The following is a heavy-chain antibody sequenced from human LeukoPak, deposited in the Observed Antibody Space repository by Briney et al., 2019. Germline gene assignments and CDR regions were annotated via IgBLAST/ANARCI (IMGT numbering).Heavy chain of an antibody. D-gene: IGHD6-13*01. CDR2: IYPGDSDT. Sequence: GGALKIFCKGSGYSFTSYWIGWVGPMPGEGLEGVGIIYPGDSDTRYSPSFQGQVTISADKSISTAYLQWSSLKASDTAMYYCARSIAAAGPYFDYWGQGTLVTVSS. J-gene: IGHJ4*02. CDR3: ARSIAAAGPYFDY. CDR1: GYSFTSYW. V-gene: IGHV5-51*01.